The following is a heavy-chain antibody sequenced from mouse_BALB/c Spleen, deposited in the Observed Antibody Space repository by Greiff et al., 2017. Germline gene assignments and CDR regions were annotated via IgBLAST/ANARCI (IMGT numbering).Heavy chain of an antibody. Sequence: EVKLVESGGGLVKPGGSLKLSCAASGFTFSSYAMSWVRQTPEKRLEWVASISSGGSTYYPDSVKGRFTISRDNARNILYLQMSSLRSEDTAMYYCTRFPYCNCGYYAMDYWGQGTSVTVSS. CDR3: TRFPYCNCGYYAMDY. D-gene: IGHD2-1*01. CDR1: GFTFSSYA. CDR2: ISSGGST. J-gene: IGHJ4*01. V-gene: IGHV5-6-5*01.